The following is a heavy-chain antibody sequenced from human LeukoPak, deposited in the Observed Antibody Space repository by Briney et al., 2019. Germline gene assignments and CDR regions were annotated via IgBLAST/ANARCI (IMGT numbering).Heavy chain of an antibody. CDR2: ISGSGGST. D-gene: IGHD2-2*01. CDR1: GFTFSSYA. CDR3: AKSPYCSSTSCYLSPFDI. J-gene: IGHJ3*02. Sequence: GGSLRLSCAASGFTFSSYAMSWVHQAPGKGLEWVSAISGSGGSTYYADSVKGRFTISRDNSKNTLYLQMNSLRAEDTAVYYCAKSPYCSSTSCYLSPFDIWGQGTMVTVSS. V-gene: IGHV3-23*01.